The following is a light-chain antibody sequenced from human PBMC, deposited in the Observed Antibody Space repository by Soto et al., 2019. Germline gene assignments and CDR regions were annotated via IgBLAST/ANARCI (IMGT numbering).Light chain of an antibody. Sequence: QSLLTQPPSVSGAAGQRVSISCTGSTSNIGAPYDVHWYQHLPGTAPKLLIYGDNNRPSGVPDRFSGSKSGTSASLAITRLQAEDEADYYCQSYDISLHNYVFGTGTKVTVL. CDR2: GDN. CDR3: QSYDISLHNYV. J-gene: IGLJ1*01. CDR1: TSNIGAPYD. V-gene: IGLV1-40*01.